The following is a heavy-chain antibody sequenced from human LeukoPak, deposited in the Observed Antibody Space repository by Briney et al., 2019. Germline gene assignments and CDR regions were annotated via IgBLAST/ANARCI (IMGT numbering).Heavy chain of an antibody. D-gene: IGHD6-13*01. CDR1: GVSFSGYY. Sequence: SETLSLTCAVYGVSFSGYYWSWIRQPPGKGLEWIGEINHSGSTNYNPSLKSRVTISVDTSKNQFSLKLSSVTAADTAVYYCARGSSSLEYFQHWGQGTLVTVSS. CDR2: INHSGST. CDR3: ARGSSSLEYFQH. J-gene: IGHJ1*01. V-gene: IGHV4-34*01.